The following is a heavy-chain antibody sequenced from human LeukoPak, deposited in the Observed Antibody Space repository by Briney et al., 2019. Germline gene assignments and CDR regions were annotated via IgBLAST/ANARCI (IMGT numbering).Heavy chain of an antibody. CDR3: ARGSVLLWYFYYMDV. Sequence: ASVKVSCKASEYTFTDYNLHWVRQAPGQGLEWMGWINPKSGATNFAQKFQGRVTMTRDTYISTAYMEFSSLGSDDTAVHYCARGSVLLWYFYYMDVWGKGTTVTVSS. J-gene: IGHJ6*03. V-gene: IGHV1-2*02. D-gene: IGHD6-19*01. CDR2: INPKSGAT. CDR1: EYTFTDYN.